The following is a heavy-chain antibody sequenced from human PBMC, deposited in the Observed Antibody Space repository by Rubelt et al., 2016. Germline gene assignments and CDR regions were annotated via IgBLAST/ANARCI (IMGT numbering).Heavy chain of an antibody. J-gene: IGHJ4*02. V-gene: IGHV6-1*01. CDR3: ARGSIRYFDWPSMSFDY. CDR2: TYYRSKWYN. Sequence: GDSVSSNSAAWNWIRQSPSRGLEWLGRTYYRSKWYNDYAVSVKSRITINPDTSKNQFSLQLNSVTPEDTAVYYCARGSIRYFDWPSMSFDYWGQGTLVTVSS. CDR1: GDSVSSNSAA. D-gene: IGHD3-9*01.